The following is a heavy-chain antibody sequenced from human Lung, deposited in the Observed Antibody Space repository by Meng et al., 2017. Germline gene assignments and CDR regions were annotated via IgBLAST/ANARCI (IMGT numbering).Heavy chain of an antibody. J-gene: IGHJ4*02. CDR3: ARSVDISAGVKIFGAY. Sequence: QGRLVQSGAGVKKPGASVKVSCKSTGYTFPNYWIDWVRRAPGQGLEWMGWINAKSGDTKYSQRFQGSVTMTGDTSISTAYMELSGLRSDDTAMYYCARSVDISAGVKIFGAYWGQGTLVTVSS. D-gene: IGHD5-12*01. CDR2: INAKSGDT. V-gene: IGHV1-2*02. CDR1: GYTFPNYW.